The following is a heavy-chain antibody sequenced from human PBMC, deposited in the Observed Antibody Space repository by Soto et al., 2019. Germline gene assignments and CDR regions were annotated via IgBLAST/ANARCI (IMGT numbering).Heavy chain of an antibody. Sequence: EVQLVESGGGLVQPGGSLRLSCAASGFTFSTYSMNWVRQAPGKGLEWVSYISSSSITTHYADSVKGRFTISRDNYKNSLYLKMNSLTDEDTAVYYCARDRLEGADSFDYWGQGTLVTVSS. CDR1: GFTFSTYS. CDR2: ISSSSITT. V-gene: IGHV3-48*02. J-gene: IGHJ4*02. D-gene: IGHD1-1*01. CDR3: ARDRLEGADSFDY.